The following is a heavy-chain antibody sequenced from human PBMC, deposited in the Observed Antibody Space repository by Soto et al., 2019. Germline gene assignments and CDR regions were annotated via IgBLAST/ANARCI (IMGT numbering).Heavy chain of an antibody. D-gene: IGHD3-10*01. V-gene: IGHV1-69*12. CDR2: IIPIFGTA. CDR3: ARGESYGSGSYHLDY. CDR1: GGTFSSYA. Sequence: QVQLVQSGAEVKKPGSSVKVSCKASGGTFSSYAISWVRQAPGQGLEWMGGIIPIFGTANYAQKFQGRVTITAAESTSTACMERSSLRSEATAVYDCARGESYGSGSYHLDYWGQGTLVTVSS. J-gene: IGHJ4*02.